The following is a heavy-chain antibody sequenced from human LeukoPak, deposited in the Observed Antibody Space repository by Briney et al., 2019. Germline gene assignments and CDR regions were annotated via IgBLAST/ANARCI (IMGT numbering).Heavy chain of an antibody. Sequence: SETLSLTCTVSGGSISSYYWSWIRQPPGKGLEWIGRIYTSGSTNYNPSLKSRVTMSVDTSKNQFSLKLSSVTAADTAVYYCARVEQQLVLDYYYYGMDVWGQGTTVTVSS. CDR1: GGSISSYY. V-gene: IGHV4-4*07. J-gene: IGHJ6*02. D-gene: IGHD6-13*01. CDR2: IYTSGST. CDR3: ARVEQQLVLDYYYYGMDV.